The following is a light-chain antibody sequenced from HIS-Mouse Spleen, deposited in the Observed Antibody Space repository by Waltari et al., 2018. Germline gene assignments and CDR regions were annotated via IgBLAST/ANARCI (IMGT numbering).Light chain of an antibody. CDR3: CSYAGSYTYV. CDR2: KDS. CDR1: ALPKQY. V-gene: IGLV3-25*02. J-gene: IGLJ1*01. Sequence: SYELTQPPSVSVPPGQTARITCSGDALPKQYAYWYQQTPGQAPVLVIYKDSERPSGIPDRFSGSKSGNTASLTISGLQAEDEADYYCCSYAGSYTYVFGTGTKVTVL.